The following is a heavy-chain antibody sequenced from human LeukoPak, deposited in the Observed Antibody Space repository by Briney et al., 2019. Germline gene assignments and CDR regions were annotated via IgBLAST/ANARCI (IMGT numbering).Heavy chain of an antibody. CDR2: IGQNGDS. Sequence: SETLSLTCAVYGGSFSGYYWSWIRQPPGKGLEWIAEIGQNGDSNYNMSLKSRVTISLGKSKNQVSLKLNSVTAADTAVYYCARALGAFDIWGQGTMVTVSS. CDR1: GGSFSGYY. CDR3: ARALGAFDI. J-gene: IGHJ3*02. V-gene: IGHV4-34*01.